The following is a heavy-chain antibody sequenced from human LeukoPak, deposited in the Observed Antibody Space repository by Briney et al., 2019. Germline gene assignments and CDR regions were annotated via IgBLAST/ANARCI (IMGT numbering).Heavy chain of an antibody. D-gene: IGHD6-19*01. V-gene: IGHV4-59*08. CDR1: GGSISSYY. Sequence: SETPSLTRTVSGGSISSYYWSWIRQPPGKGLEWIGYIYYSGSTNYNPSLKSRVTISVDTSKNQFSLKLSSVTAADTAVYYCARPAVAGSYYYGMDVWGQGTTVTVSS. CDR2: IYYSGST. CDR3: ARPAVAGSYYYGMDV. J-gene: IGHJ6*02.